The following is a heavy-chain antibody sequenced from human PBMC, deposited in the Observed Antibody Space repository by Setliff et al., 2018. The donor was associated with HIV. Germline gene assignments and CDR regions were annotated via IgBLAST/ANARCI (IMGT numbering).Heavy chain of an antibody. V-gene: IGHV4-4*02. J-gene: IGHJ5*02. Sequence: SETLSLTCTVSGASIQITDTWWSLVRQPPGKGLEWIGEIHHTGRTNYNPSLKSRVSMGLDNAKDQFSLRLTSVTAADTAIYYCTRDWWAYGLMGSWGQGMLVTVSS. CDR1: GASIQITDTW. CDR2: IHHTGRT. CDR3: TRDWWAYGLMGS. D-gene: IGHD2-15*01.